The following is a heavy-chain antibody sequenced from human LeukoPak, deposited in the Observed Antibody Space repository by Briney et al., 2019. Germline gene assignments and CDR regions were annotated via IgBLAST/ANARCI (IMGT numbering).Heavy chain of an antibody. CDR1: GFTFSSCG. V-gene: IGHV3-30*03. D-gene: IGHD5-24*01. CDR2: ISYDGSNK. Sequence: GRSLRLSCAASGFTFSSCGMHWVRQAPGKGLEWVAVISYDGSNKYYADSVKGRFTISRDNAKNSLYLQMNSLRVDDTAVYYCARDLNWPGPWGQGTLVTVSS. J-gene: IGHJ5*02. CDR3: ARDLNWPGP.